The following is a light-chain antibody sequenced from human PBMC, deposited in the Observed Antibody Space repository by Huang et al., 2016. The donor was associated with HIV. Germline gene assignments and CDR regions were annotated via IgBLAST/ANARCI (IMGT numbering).Light chain of an antibody. CDR1: QSISSY. Sequence: DIQMTQSPFSLSASVGDRVTITCRASQSISSYLNWYQQKPGKAPNILIYASSTLQSGIPSRFRGSGAGTDFTLTITSLQPEDFATYYCQQTYIIPITFGQGTKLEIK. CDR2: ASS. V-gene: IGKV1-39*01. J-gene: IGKJ2*01. CDR3: QQTYIIPIT.